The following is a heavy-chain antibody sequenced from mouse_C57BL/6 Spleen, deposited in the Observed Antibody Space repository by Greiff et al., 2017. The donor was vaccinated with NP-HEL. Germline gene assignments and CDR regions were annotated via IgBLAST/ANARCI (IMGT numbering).Heavy chain of an antibody. V-gene: IGHV1-80*01. J-gene: IGHJ4*01. CDR2: IYPGDGDT. D-gene: IGHD2-3*01. CDR3: ARPPYDLYYYAMDY. CDR1: GYAFSSYW. Sequence: QVQLKQSGAELVKPGASVKISCKASGYAFSSYWMNWVKQRPGKGLEWIGQIYPGDGDTNYNGKFKGKATLTADKSSSTAYMQLSSLTSEDSAVYFCARPPYDLYYYAMDYWGQGTSVTVSS.